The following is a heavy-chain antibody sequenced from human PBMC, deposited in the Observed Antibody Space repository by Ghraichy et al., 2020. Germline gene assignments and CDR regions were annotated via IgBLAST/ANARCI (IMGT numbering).Heavy chain of an antibody. V-gene: IGHV6-1*01. J-gene: IGHJ3*02. CDR1: GDSVSNYNVA. CDR3: ARGRDHGFDI. Sequence: SQTLSLTCAISGDSVSNYNVAWNWIRQSPSRGLEWLGRTYRMASQYAESVKSRMTISADTSKNQFSLQLNSVTPEDTALYYCARGRDHGFDIWGQGTMVTVSS. CDR2: TYRMAS.